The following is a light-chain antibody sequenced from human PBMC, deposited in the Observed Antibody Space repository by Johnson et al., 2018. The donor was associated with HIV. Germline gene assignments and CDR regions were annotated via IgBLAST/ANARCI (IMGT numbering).Light chain of an antibody. CDR3: GTWDSSRRKV. CDR2: ENN. V-gene: IGLV1-51*02. Sequence: QSVLTQPPSVSAAPGQKVTISCSGSSSNIGDNYVSWYQQLPGTAPKLLIYENNKRPSGIPDRFYGSKSGTSATLGITGLQTGDEADYSCGTWDSSRRKVFGTGTWVTVL. CDR1: SSNIGDNY. J-gene: IGLJ1*01.